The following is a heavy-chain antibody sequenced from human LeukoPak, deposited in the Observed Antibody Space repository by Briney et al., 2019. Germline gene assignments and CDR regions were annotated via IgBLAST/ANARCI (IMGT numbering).Heavy chain of an antibody. CDR2: IIPIFGTA. J-gene: IGHJ3*02. V-gene: IGHV1-69*13. Sequence: SVKVSCKASGGTFSSYAISWVRQAPGQGLEWMGGIIPIFGTANYAQKFQGRVTITADESTSTAYMELSSLRSEDTAVYYCARVTLHYYDSSGYSFDAFDIWGQGTMVTISS. CDR3: ARVTLHYYDSSGYSFDAFDI. CDR1: GGTFSSYA. D-gene: IGHD3-22*01.